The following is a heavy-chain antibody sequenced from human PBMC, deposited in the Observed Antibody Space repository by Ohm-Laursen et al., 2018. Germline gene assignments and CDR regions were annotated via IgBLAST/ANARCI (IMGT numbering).Heavy chain of an antibody. D-gene: IGHD6-13*01. CDR2: ISYRGNT. CDR1: RGSISRFY. CDR3: ARDSSSWSSNWGSYYYYGMDV. J-gene: IGHJ6*02. V-gene: IGHV4-59*01. Sequence: SDTLSLTCNVSRGSISRFYWSWVRQPPGKGLEWIGYISYRGNTNYNPSLKSRVTISVDTSKNQFSLKLSSVTAADTAVYYCARDSSSWSSNWGSYYYYGMDVWGQGTTVTVSS.